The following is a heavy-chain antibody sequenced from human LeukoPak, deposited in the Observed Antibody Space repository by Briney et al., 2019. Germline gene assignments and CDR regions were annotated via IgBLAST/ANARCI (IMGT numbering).Heavy chain of an antibody. CDR1: GYSFTSYW. J-gene: IGHJ5*02. Sequence: GESLKISCKGSGYSFTSYWIGWVRQMPGKGLEWMGIIYPGDSDTRYSPSFQGQVTISADKSISTAYLQWSSLKASDTAIYFCPAQDGIRYFDWRVDPWGQGTLVTVSS. CDR2: IYPGDSDT. D-gene: IGHD3-9*01. CDR3: PAQDGIRYFDWRVDP. V-gene: IGHV5-51*01.